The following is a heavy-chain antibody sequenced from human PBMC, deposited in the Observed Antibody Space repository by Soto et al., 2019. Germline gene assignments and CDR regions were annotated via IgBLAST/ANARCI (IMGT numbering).Heavy chain of an antibody. CDR1: GYTFTSYG. CDR2: ISAYNGNT. Sequence: ASVKVSCKASGYTFTSYGISWVRQAPGQGLEWMGWISAYNGNTNYAQKLQGRVTMTTDTSTSTAYMELRSLRSDDTAVYYCARDTWDRLNRYYYYGMDFWGQGTTVTVSS. V-gene: IGHV1-18*04. CDR3: ARDTWDRLNRYYYYGMDF. D-gene: IGHD1-26*01. J-gene: IGHJ6*02.